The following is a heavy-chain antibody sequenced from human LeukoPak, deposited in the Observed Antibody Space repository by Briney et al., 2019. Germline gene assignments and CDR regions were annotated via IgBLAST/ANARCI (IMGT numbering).Heavy chain of an antibody. CDR1: GFTFSDYW. J-gene: IGHJ4*02. CDR3: ARARRDTAMYYDY. D-gene: IGHD5-18*01. V-gene: IGHV3-74*01. CDR2: INTDGSIT. Sequence: GGSLRLSCAASGFTFSDYWIHWVRQAPGKGLVWVSRINTDGSITNYADSVKGRFSISRGNAKNTLYLQMSSLGAEDTAVYYCARARRDTAMYYDYWGQGTLVTVSS.